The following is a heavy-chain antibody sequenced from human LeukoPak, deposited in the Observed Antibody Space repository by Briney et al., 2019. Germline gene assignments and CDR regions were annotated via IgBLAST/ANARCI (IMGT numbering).Heavy chain of an antibody. CDR3: ARRGYCSGGNCFSAPFDY. J-gene: IGHJ4*02. Sequence: GESLQISFQGSGYRFTSYWIGWVRQMPGKGLEWMGIIYPGDSDTRYSPSFQGQVTISADKSISTAYLHWSSLKASDTAMYYCARRGYCSGGNCFSAPFDYWGQGTLVTVSS. V-gene: IGHV5-51*01. CDR1: GYRFTSYW. D-gene: IGHD2-15*01. CDR2: IYPGDSDT.